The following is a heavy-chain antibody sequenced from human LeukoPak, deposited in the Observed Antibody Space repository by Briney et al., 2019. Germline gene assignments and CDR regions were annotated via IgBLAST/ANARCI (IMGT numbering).Heavy chain of an antibody. J-gene: IGHJ3*02. D-gene: IGHD3-10*01. V-gene: IGHV4-4*07. CDR2: IHTSGST. Sequence: NPSETLSLTCTVSGGSISSYYWSWIRQPAGKGLEWIGRIHTSGSTNYSPSLKSRVTMSVDTPKNHFSLTLSSVTAADTAVYYCARSDGYGLVGIWGQGTMVTVSS. CDR1: GGSISSYY. CDR3: ARSDGYGLVGI.